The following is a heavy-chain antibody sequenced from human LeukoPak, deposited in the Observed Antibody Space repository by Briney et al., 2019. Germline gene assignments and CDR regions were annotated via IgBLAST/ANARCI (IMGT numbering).Heavy chain of an antibody. CDR1: GGTFSSYA. CDR3: AREGSIAVAGTMFDY. D-gene: IGHD6-19*01. V-gene: IGHV1-69*01. J-gene: IGHJ4*02. CDR2: IIPIFGTA. Sequence: SVKVSCKASGGTFSSYAISWVRQAPGQGLEWMGGIIPIFGTANYAQKFQGRVTITADESTSTAYMELSSLRSEDTAVYYCAREGSIAVAGTMFDYWGQGTLVTVSS.